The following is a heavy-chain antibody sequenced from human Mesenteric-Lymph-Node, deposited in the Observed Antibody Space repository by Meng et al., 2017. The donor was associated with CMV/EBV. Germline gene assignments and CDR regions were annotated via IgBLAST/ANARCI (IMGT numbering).Heavy chain of an antibody. CDR1: GFTFTHYG. CDR3: AKDPHEFWSPYFLES. Sequence: GESLKISCVTSGFTFTHYGVHWVRQAPGKGLEWVASMRYDGEDEYYKDFVKGRFTISRDNSQNMLYLQMNSLRAEDAGLYHCAKDPHEFWSPYFLESWGQGTLVTVSS. J-gene: IGHJ4*02. CDR2: MRYDGEDE. D-gene: IGHD3-3*01. V-gene: IGHV3-30*02.